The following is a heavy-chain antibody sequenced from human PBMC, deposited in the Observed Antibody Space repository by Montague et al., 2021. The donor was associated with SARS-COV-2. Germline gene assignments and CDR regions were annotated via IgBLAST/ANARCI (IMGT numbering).Heavy chain of an antibody. CDR1: GGSFGGYY. CDR3: ARALPVTTFFYSYYGMDV. V-gene: IGHV4-34*01. CDR2: INHSGST. J-gene: IGHJ6*02. D-gene: IGHD4-17*01. Sequence: SETLSLTCAVYGGSFGGYYWSWIRQPPGKGLEWIGEINHSGSTNYNPSLESRVTISVDTSKNQFSLELSSVTAADTAVYYCARALPVTTFFYSYYGMDVWGQGTTVTVSS.